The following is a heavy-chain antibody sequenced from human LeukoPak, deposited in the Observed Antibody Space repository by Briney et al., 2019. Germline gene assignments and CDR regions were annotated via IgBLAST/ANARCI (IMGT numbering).Heavy chain of an antibody. J-gene: IGHJ6*03. Sequence: GGSLRLSCAASGFTFSSYEMNWVRQAPGKGLEWVSAISGSGGSTYYADSVKGRFTISRDNSKNTLYLQMNSLRAEDTAVYYCAKDGGYSSGWYAPYYYYYMDVWGKGTTVTISS. V-gene: IGHV3-23*01. D-gene: IGHD6-19*01. CDR3: AKDGGYSSGWYAPYYYYYMDV. CDR2: ISGSGGST. CDR1: GFTFSSYE.